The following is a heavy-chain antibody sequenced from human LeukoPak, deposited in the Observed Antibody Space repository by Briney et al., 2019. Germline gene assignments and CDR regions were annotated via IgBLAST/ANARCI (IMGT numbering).Heavy chain of an antibody. CDR1: GGSISSGDYY. CDR3: ARQPHYYGSGSYYKEGDY. D-gene: IGHD3-10*01. CDR2: IYYSGST. Sequence: SQTLSLTCTVSGGSISSGDYYWSWIRQPPGKGLEWIGYIYYSGSTYYNPSLKSRVTMSVDTSKNQFSLKLSSVTAADTAVYYCARQPHYYGSGSYYKEGDYWGQGTLVTVSS. V-gene: IGHV4-30-4*01. J-gene: IGHJ4*02.